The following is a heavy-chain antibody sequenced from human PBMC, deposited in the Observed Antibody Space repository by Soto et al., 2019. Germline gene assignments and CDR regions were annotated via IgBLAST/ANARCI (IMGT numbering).Heavy chain of an antibody. CDR1: GGSISSGGYY. CDR3: AISSGYAAWFDP. Sequence: QVQLQESGPGLVKPSQTLSLTCTVSGGSISSGGYYWSWIRQHPGKGLEWIGYIYYSGSTYYNPSLRRRVTISVDPSKNPVSLKLRSVTAADTAVYYCAISSGYAAWFDPWGQGTLVTVSS. CDR2: IYYSGST. V-gene: IGHV4-31*03. J-gene: IGHJ5*02. D-gene: IGHD3-22*01.